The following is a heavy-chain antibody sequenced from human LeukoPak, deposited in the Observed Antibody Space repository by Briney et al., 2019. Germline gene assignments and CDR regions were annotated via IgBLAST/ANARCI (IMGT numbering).Heavy chain of an antibody. V-gene: IGHV4-61*01. CDR2: IYYSGST. D-gene: IGHD2-15*01. CDR3: AREGRCSGGSCFRGWFDP. Sequence: SETLSLTCSVSGGSVSSGSYYWSWIRQPPGKGLEWFGVIYYSGSTNYNPSLKSRVTISVDTSKNQFSLKLSSVTAADTAVYYCAREGRCSGGSCFRGWFDPWGQGTLVTVSS. CDR1: GGSVSSGSYY. J-gene: IGHJ5*02.